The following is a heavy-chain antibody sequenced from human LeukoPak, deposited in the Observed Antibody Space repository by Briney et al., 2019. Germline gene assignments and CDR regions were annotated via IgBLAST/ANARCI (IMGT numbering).Heavy chain of an antibody. V-gene: IGHV3-74*01. CDR1: GFTFNNYW. CDR3: ARAQAVAGTGGFDP. Sequence: GGSLRLSCAASGFTFNNYWMHWVRQAPGKGLVWVSRVNSDGSSTSYADSVKGRFTISRDNAKNTVYLQMKSLRDDDTAVYYCARAQAVAGTGGFDPWGQGTLVTVSS. CDR2: VNSDGSST. J-gene: IGHJ5*02. D-gene: IGHD6-19*01.